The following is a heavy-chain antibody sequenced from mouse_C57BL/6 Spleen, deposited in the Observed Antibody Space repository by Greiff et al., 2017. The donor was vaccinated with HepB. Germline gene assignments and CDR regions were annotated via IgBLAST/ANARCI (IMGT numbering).Heavy chain of an antibody. CDR2: ISYDGSN. Sequence: EVKLVESGPGLVKPSQSLSLTCSVTGYSITSGYYWNWIRQFPGNKLEWMGYISYDGSNNYNPSLKNRISITRDTSKNQFFLKLNSVTTEDTATYYCARGNWDGYWYFDVWGTGTTVTVSS. J-gene: IGHJ1*03. CDR1: GYSITSGYY. CDR3: ARGNWDGYWYFDV. V-gene: IGHV3-6*01. D-gene: IGHD4-1*01.